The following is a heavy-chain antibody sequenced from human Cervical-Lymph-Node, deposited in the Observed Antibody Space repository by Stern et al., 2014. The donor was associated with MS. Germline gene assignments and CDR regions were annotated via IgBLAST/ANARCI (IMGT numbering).Heavy chain of an antibody. Sequence: VQLVESGSELKQPGASVKVSCKASGYSFTHFALNWVRHAPGQGLQWMGWINTNTGNPSYAQAFTGRFVFSLDTSVSTAYLQISSLKAEDTAVYYCARDPHDYGDRFDFWGQGTLVTVSS. V-gene: IGHV7-4-1*02. CDR2: INTNTGNP. J-gene: IGHJ4*02. D-gene: IGHD4-17*01. CDR3: ARDPHDYGDRFDF. CDR1: GYSFTHFA.